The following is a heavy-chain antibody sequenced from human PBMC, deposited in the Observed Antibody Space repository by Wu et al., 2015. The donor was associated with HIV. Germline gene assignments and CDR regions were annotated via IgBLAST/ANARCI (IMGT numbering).Heavy chain of an antibody. D-gene: IGHD3-10*01. Sequence: QVQLVQSGAEVKKPGSSVKVSCKTSGDTFSNYVVNWVRQAPGQGLEWMGGSIPIIGRTDYAQKFQGRVTISMDQSTTTAYMELSSLQSEDTAMYFSARGIVPSGNYYSSYWYFSLWGRGTLVTVSS. CDR3: ARGIVPSGNYYSSYWYFSL. J-gene: IGHJ2*01. V-gene: IGHV1-69*05. CDR1: GDTFSNYV. CDR2: SIPIIGRT.